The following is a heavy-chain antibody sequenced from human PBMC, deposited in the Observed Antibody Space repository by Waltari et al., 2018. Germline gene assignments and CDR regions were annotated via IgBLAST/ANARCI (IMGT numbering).Heavy chain of an antibody. D-gene: IGHD3-10*01. CDR1: GFTFSSYS. CDR3: TRGFASGIHYY. Sequence: EVQLLASGGGLVQPGGSLRLSCAASGFTFSSYSITWVRQAPGKGLDGFSYISKTITTIHYADSVKGRFTISRDNAKNSVYLQMNSLRDEDTAMYYCTRGFASGIHYYWGQGTLVTVSS. J-gene: IGHJ4*02. CDR2: ISKTITTI. V-gene: IGHV3-48*02.